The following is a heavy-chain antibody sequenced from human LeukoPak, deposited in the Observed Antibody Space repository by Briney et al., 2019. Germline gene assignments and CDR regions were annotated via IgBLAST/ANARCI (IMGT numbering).Heavy chain of an antibody. J-gene: IGHJ4*02. D-gene: IGHD3-3*01. CDR2: IYYSGST. Sequence: NSSETLSLTCTVSGGSISSYYWSWIRQPPGKGLEWIGYIYYSGSTNYNPSLKSRVTISVDTSKNQFSLKLSSVTAADTAVYYCARITIFGVVTPDYWGQGTLVTVSS. CDR3: ARITIFGVVTPDY. CDR1: GGSISSYY. V-gene: IGHV4-59*01.